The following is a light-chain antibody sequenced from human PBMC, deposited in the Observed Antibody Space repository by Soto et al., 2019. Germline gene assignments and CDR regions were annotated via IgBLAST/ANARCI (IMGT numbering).Light chain of an antibody. CDR2: DVS. J-gene: IGKJ1*01. V-gene: IGKV3-11*01. CDR3: QQYNNWPRT. CDR1: QSVSSY. Sequence: EIVLTQSPATVSLSQGERVTLSCRASQSVSSYLACYQQKPGQAPRLLIYDVSNRATGIPARFSGSGSGTDFTLTISSLQSEDFAVYYCQQYNNWPRTFGQGTKVDIK.